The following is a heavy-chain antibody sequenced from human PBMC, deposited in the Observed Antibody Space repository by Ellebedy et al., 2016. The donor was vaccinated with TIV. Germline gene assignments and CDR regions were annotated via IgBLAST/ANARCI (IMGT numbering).Heavy chain of an antibody. CDR1: GGSITTRTW. D-gene: IGHD6-19*01. J-gene: IGHJ4*02. Sequence: SETLSLXCAVSGGSITTRTWWSWVRQPPGKGLEWIGEIYHTGSTNYNPSLKSRVTISVDKSKSQFSLKLNSVTAADTAVYYCARDRASVDWGQGTLVTVSS. V-gene: IGHV4-4*02. CDR3: ARDRASVD. CDR2: IYHTGST.